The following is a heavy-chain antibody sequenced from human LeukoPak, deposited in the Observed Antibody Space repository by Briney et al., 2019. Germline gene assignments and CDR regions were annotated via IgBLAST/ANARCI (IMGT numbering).Heavy chain of an antibody. CDR1: GFTFSSYS. V-gene: IGHV3-48*04. Sequence: GGSLRLSCTASGFTFSSYSMNWVRQAPGKGLEWVSCISSSGSTIYYADSVKGRFTISRDNAKNSLYLQMNSLRAEDTAVYYCARDLSLYCSGGSCYSLNYWGQGTLVTVSS. CDR3: ARDLSLYCSGGSCYSLNY. D-gene: IGHD2-15*01. J-gene: IGHJ4*02. CDR2: ISSSGSTI.